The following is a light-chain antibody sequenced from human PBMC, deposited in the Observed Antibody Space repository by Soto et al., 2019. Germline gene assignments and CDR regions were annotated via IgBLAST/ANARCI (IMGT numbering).Light chain of an antibody. V-gene: IGLV2-14*01. CDR2: EVR. CDR3: SSFTSRHTWV. CDR1: SGGVGGYNF. Sequence: QSALTQPASVSGSPGQSITISCTGSSGGVGGYNFVSWYQQYPGKAPQVLIYEVRNRPSGVSIRFSGSKSGNTASLTISWLQAHDEADYYCSSFTSRHTWVFGEGTKLTVL. J-gene: IGLJ3*02.